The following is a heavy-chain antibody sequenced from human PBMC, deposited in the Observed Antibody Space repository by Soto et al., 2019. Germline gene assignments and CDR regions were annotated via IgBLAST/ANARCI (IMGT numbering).Heavy chain of an antibody. CDR3: ATLGHYYDSSGYYNTFPQFDY. D-gene: IGHD3-22*01. Sequence: QVQLQESGPGLVKPSQTLSLTCTVSGGSISSGDYYWSWIRQPPGKGLEWIGYIYYSGSTYYNPSRKSRVTISVDTTKNQFSLKLSSVTAADTAVYYCATLGHYYDSSGYYNTFPQFDYWGQGTLVTVSS. CDR1: GGSISSGDYY. J-gene: IGHJ4*02. CDR2: IYYSGST. V-gene: IGHV4-30-4*01.